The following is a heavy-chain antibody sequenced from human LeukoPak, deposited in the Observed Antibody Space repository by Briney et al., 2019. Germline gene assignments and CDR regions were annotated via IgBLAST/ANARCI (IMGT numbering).Heavy chain of an antibody. CDR3: ARDQGITSEQDAFDI. J-gene: IGHJ3*02. CDR1: GFTFNGYW. D-gene: IGHD3-10*01. Sequence: PGGSLRLSCAASGFTFNGYWMSWVRQAPGKGLEWVSVIYSGGSTYYADSVKGRFTISRDNSKNTLYLQMNSLRAEDTAVYYCARDQGITSEQDAFDIWGQGTMVTVSS. CDR2: IYSGGST. V-gene: IGHV3-53*01.